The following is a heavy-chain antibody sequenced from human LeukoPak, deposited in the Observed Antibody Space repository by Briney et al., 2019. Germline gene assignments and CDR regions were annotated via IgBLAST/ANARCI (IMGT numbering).Heavy chain of an antibody. J-gene: IGHJ6*03. CDR1: GFTFSTYS. Sequence: GGSLRLSCAASGFTFSTYSMNWVRQAPGKGLEWASYISSSSSTIYYADSVKGRFTISRDNAKNSLYLQMNSLRAEDTAMYFCAREAYDILTGPYNYYMDVWGKGTTVTVSS. CDR3: AREAYDILTGPYNYYMDV. V-gene: IGHV3-48*01. CDR2: ISSSSSTI. D-gene: IGHD3-9*01.